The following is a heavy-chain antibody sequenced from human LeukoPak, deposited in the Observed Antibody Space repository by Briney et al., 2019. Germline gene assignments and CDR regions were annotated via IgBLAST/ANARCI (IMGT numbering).Heavy chain of an antibody. D-gene: IGHD6-19*01. V-gene: IGHV3-23*01. Sequence: GGSLRLSRAASGFTLNSYPMSWVRQAPGKGLEWVSTIGAGGGGTYYADSVKGRFTFSTDNSKNTLYLQMNSLKAEDTAVYYCAKGLAVATSYFDYWGQGTLVTVSS. CDR3: AKGLAVATSYFDY. CDR1: GFTLNSYP. J-gene: IGHJ4*02. CDR2: IGAGGGGT.